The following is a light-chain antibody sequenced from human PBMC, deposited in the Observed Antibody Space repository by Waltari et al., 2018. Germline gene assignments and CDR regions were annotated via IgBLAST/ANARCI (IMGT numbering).Light chain of an antibody. V-gene: IGKV1-8*01. CDR2: AAS. CDR3: QQYYSYRLT. CDR1: QGISSY. Sequence: AIRMTQSPSSFSASTGDRVTITCRASQGISSYLAWYQQKPGKAPKLLIYAASTLQSGVPSRFSGSGSETDFTLTISCLQSEDFATYYCQQYYSYRLTFGGGTKVEIK. J-gene: IGKJ4*01.